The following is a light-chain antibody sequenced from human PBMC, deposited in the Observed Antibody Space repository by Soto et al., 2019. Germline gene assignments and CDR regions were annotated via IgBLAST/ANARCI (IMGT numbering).Light chain of an antibody. V-gene: IGKV3-15*01. CDR2: GAS. J-gene: IGKJ4*01. CDR1: QSVSSD. Sequence: EIVMTQSPATLSVSPGERATLSCRASQSVSSDLAWYHQKPGQAPRLLIYGASTRATGIPARFSGSGSGTEFTLTINSLQSEDFAVYYCQQRSNWPPLLTFGGGTKVDI. CDR3: QQRSNWPPLLT.